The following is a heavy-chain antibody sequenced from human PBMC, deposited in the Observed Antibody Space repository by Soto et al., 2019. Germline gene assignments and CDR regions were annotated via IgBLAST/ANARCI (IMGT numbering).Heavy chain of an antibody. CDR3: TREGSTVTTSWYFDL. D-gene: IGHD4-17*01. Sequence: QVPLVQSGAEVKKPGSSVKVSCKASGGTFSSYTISWVRQAPGQGLEWMGRIIPILGIANYAQKFQGRVTITADKSTSTAYMELSSLRSEDTAVYYCTREGSTVTTSWYFDLWGRGTLVTVSS. CDR2: IIPILGIA. CDR1: GGTFSSYT. V-gene: IGHV1-69*08. J-gene: IGHJ2*01.